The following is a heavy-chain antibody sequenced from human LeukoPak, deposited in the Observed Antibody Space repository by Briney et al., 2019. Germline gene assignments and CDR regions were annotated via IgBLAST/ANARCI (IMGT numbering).Heavy chain of an antibody. D-gene: IGHD6-13*01. CDR3: ARGRGVAAADTEDFDC. J-gene: IGHJ4*02. Sequence: SETLSLTCGVYGGSFNAYYWSWIRQPPGKGLEWIGEIKYSGSTNYNPSLKSRVTMSVDTSKNQFSLKLSSVAAADTAVYYCARGRGVAAADTEDFDCWGQGTLVTVSS. CDR1: GGSFNAYY. CDR2: IKYSGST. V-gene: IGHV4-34*01.